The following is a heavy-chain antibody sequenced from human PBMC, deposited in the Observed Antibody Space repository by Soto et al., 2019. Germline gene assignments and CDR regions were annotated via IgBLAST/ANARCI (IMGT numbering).Heavy chain of an antibody. D-gene: IGHD5-18*01. J-gene: IGHJ6*02. CDR2: IWYDGSNK. CDR1: GFTFSSYG. CDR3: ARGNSYGFYNYYGMDV. V-gene: IGHV3-33*01. Sequence: LRLSCAASGFTFSSYGMHWVRQAPGKGLEWVAVIWYDGSNKYYADSVKGRFTISRDNSKNTLYLQMNSLRAEDTAVYYCARGNSYGFYNYYGMDVWGQGTKVTVSS.